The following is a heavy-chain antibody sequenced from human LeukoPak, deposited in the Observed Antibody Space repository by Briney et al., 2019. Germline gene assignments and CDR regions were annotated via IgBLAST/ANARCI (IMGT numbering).Heavy chain of an antibody. CDR3: ARGSSWYVILDY. D-gene: IGHD6-13*01. J-gene: IGHJ4*02. CDR2: IYTSGST. Sequence: SETLSLTCTVSGGSISSYYWSWIRQPAGKGLEWIGRIYTSGSTNYNPSLKSRVTISVDTSKNQFSLKLSSVTAADTAVYYCARGSSWYVILDYWGQGTLVTVSS. CDR1: GGSISSYY. V-gene: IGHV4-4*07.